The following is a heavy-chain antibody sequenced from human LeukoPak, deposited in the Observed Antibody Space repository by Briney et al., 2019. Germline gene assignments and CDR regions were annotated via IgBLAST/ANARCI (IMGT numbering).Heavy chain of an antibody. CDR3: ASKYSYGYYRIDY. CDR1: GFTFSSYA. CDR2: ISGSGGST. V-gene: IGHV3-23*01. D-gene: IGHD5-18*01. J-gene: IGHJ4*02. Sequence: PGGSLRLSCAASGFTFSSYAMSWVRQAPGKGLEWVSAISGSGGSTYYADSVKGRFTISRGNSKNTLYLQMNSLRAEDTAVYYCASKYSYGYYRIDYWGQGTLVTVSS.